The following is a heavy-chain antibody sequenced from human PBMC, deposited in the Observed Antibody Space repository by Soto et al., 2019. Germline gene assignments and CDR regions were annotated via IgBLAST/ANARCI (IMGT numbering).Heavy chain of an antibody. CDR3: GRSLNWNDYFRL. Sequence: QEQLVEAGGGAVQPGGSQRLSCAASGFSFSTYAIHWVRQAPGKGPEWVAVVWYDGSNKFYADSVKGRFTVSRDNSQNTAYLQMSRLRAEDTAVYYCGRSLNWNDYFRLWGQGTLVTVSS. V-gene: IGHV3-33*01. CDR2: VWYDGSNK. CDR1: GFSFSTYA. J-gene: IGHJ4*02. D-gene: IGHD1-1*01.